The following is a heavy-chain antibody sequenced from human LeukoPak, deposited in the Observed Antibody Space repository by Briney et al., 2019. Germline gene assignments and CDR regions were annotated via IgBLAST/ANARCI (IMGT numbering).Heavy chain of an antibody. J-gene: IGHJ4*02. CDR3: TRDPILGAPDYFDY. CDR2: ISPSGSTV. Sequence: GGSLRLSCVAPGFSFSSYDMKWVRQAPGKGLEWISYISPSGSTVYYADPVKGRFTISRDNSKNTMYLQMNNLREEDTAVYYCTRDPILGAPDYFDYWGQGTLVTVSS. D-gene: IGHD1-26*01. V-gene: IGHV3-48*03. CDR1: GFSFSSYD.